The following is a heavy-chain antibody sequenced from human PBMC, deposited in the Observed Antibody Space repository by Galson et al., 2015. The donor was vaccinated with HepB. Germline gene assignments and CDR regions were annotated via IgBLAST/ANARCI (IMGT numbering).Heavy chain of an antibody. J-gene: IGHJ3*02. Sequence: SVKVSCKASGYTFTSYAIHWVRQAPGQRPEWMGWINPSGGITNYAQKFQGRVTMTRNTSTSTVYMELSSLRSEDTAVYYCARVHGAFDIWGQGTMVTVSS. V-gene: IGHV1-46*01. CDR1: GYTFTSYA. CDR3: ARVHGAFDI. CDR2: INPSGGIT.